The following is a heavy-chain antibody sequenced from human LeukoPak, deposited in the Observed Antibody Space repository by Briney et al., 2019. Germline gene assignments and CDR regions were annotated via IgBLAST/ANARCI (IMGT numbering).Heavy chain of an antibody. D-gene: IGHD2-21*01. CDR1: GGSISSYY. V-gene: IGHV4-4*07. CDR2: IYTSGST. CDR3: ARHILTPQDNWFDP. Sequence: SETLSLTCTVSGGSISSYYWSWIRQPAGKGLEWIGRIYTSGSTNYNPSLKSRVTISVDTSKNQFSLKLSSVTAADTAVYYCARHILTPQDNWFDPWGQGTLVTVSS. J-gene: IGHJ5*02.